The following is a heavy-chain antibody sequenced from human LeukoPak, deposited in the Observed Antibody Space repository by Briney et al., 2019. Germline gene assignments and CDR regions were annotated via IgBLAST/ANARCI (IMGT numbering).Heavy chain of an antibody. J-gene: IGHJ4*02. D-gene: IGHD4-23*01. V-gene: IGHV3-74*01. CDR1: GFTFSNYW. CDR2: INPDGSRS. CDR3: ARDLRGKSDY. Sequence: GGSLRLSCAASGFTFSNYWVHWVRQAPGKGLVWVSRINPDGSRSDYADSVKGRFTISRDNAKNTLYLQMNSLRAEDTAVYFCARDLRGKSDYWGQGTLVTVSS.